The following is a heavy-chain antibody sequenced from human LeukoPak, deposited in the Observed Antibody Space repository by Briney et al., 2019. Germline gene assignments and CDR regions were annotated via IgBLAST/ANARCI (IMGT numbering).Heavy chain of an antibody. CDR3: ARGTSYYDFWSGYFFDY. D-gene: IGHD3-3*01. V-gene: IGHV4-59*01. Sequence: MSSETLSLTCTVSGGSISSYYWSWIRQPAGKGLEWIGYIYYSGSTNYNPSLKSRVTISVDTSKNQFSLKLSSVTAADTAVYYCARGTSYYDFWSGYFFDYWGQGTLVTVSS. J-gene: IGHJ4*02. CDR2: IYYSGST. CDR1: GGSISSYY.